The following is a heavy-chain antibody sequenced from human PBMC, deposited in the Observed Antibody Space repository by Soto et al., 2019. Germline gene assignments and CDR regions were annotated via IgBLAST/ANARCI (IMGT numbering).Heavy chain of an antibody. Sequence: LETLSLTCAFYGGSCIGYYWSWIRQPTGKGLEWIGEVNHSGSTNYNPSLKSRVTISVDTSKNQFSLKLSSVTAADTAVYYCARALIRSHRSHVDYWGQGTLLTVSS. J-gene: IGHJ4*02. CDR1: GGSCIGYY. CDR2: VNHSGST. V-gene: IGHV4-34*01. CDR3: ARALIRSHRSHVDY. D-gene: IGHD2-15*01.